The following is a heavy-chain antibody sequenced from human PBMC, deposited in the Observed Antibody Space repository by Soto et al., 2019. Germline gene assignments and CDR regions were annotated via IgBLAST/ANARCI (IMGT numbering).Heavy chain of an antibody. Sequence: PGGTLRLSCAASGFTFSGYGMHWVRQAPGKGLEGVAVISYDGRNKYYADAVKGRFTISRDNSKNTLYLQMSSLRAEDTAVYYCVKDGSSGWRYFYDMDVWGQGTTVTVSS. CDR2: ISYDGRNK. CDR1: GFTFSGYG. CDR3: VKDGSSGWRYFYDMDV. V-gene: IGHV3-30*18. D-gene: IGHD6-19*01. J-gene: IGHJ6*02.